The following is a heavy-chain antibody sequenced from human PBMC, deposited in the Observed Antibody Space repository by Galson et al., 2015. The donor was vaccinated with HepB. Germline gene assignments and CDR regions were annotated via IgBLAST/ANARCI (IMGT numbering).Heavy chain of an antibody. J-gene: IGHJ5*02. CDR2: IIPIFGTA. Sequence: SVTVSCKASGGTFSSYAISWVRQAPGQGLEWMGGIIPIFGTANYAQKFQGRVTITADESTSTAYMELSSLRSEDTAVYYCAREVGGSGINWFDPWGQGTLVTVSS. V-gene: IGHV1-69*13. D-gene: IGHD3-10*01. CDR3: AREVGGSGINWFDP. CDR1: GGTFSSYA.